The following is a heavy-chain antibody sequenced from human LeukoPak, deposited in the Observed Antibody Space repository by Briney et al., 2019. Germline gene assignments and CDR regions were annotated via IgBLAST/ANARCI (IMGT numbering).Heavy chain of an antibody. D-gene: IGHD6-25*01. Sequence: GGSLRLSCAASGFTFSSYSMHWVRQAPGKGLEWVSSISSSSRYIYYADSVKGRFTISRDNAKNSLYLQMNSLRAEDTAVYYCARVGGYDAFDIWGQGTMVTVSS. CDR3: ARVGGYDAFDI. CDR2: ISSSSRYI. CDR1: GFTFSSYS. V-gene: IGHV3-21*01. J-gene: IGHJ3*02.